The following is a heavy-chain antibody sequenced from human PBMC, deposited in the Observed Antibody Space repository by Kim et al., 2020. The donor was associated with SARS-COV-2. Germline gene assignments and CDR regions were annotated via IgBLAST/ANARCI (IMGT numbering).Heavy chain of an antibody. Sequence: GGSLRLSCAASGFTFSSYAMHWVRQAPGKGLEWVAVISYDGSNKYYADSVKGRFTISRDNSKNTLYLQMNSLRAEDTAVYYCASRHIVLVAYAIQYWGQG. D-gene: IGHD2-8*02. V-gene: IGHV3-30-3*01. J-gene: IGHJ1*01. CDR2: ISYDGSNK. CDR1: GFTFSSYA. CDR3: ASRHIVLVAYAIQY.